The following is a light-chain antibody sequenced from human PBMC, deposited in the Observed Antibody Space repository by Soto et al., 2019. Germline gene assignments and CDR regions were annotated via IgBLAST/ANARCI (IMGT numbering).Light chain of an antibody. CDR2: GAS. Sequence: EIVLAQSPSTLCLSPRESATLSCRASKSVSNNYLAWYQQKPGQAPRLLIYGASNRATGIPDRFSGSGSGTDFTLTISRLEPEDFAVYYCQQYGSSGTFGQGTKVDIK. V-gene: IGKV3-20*01. CDR3: QQYGSSGT. CDR1: KSVSNNY. J-gene: IGKJ1*01.